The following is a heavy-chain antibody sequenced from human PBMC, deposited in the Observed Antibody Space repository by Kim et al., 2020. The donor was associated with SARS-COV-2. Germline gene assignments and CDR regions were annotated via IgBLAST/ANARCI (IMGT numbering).Heavy chain of an antibody. J-gene: IGHJ4*01. CDR3: GKDRDGGSGSGGSLGYF. V-gene: IGHV3-30*18. CDR1: GFTFSSYG. CDR2: ISYVGSNK. Sequence: GGSLRLSCAASGFTFSSYGMHWVRQAPGKGLEWVAVISYVGSNKYYADSVKGRFTISRDNSKNTRYLQMNSLRAGETAVYYCGKDRDGGSGSGGSLGYF. D-gene: IGHD3-10*01.